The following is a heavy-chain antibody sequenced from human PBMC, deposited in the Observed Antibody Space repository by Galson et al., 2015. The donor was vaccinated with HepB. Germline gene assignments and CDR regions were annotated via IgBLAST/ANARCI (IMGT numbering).Heavy chain of an antibody. CDR3: ASRHSYFRSGTWYNVSDF. D-gene: IGHD1-1*01. CDR2: IDPSDSYT. V-gene: IGHV5-10-1*01. CDR1: GYSFSAFW. Sequence: QSGAEVKKPGESLRISCKASGYSFSAFWISWVRQVPGKGLEWMGRIDPSDSYTDYSSSFQGHVAISADKSTTTAYLQWSSLKSSDTAVYYCASRHSYFRSGTWYNVSDFWGQGTLVTVSS. J-gene: IGHJ4*02.